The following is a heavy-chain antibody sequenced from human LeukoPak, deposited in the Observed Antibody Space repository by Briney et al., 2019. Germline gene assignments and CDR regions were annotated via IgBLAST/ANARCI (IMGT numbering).Heavy chain of an antibody. CDR3: AKVGSSRWVHDAFEI. CDR2: ISGNSGNI. V-gene: IGHV3-9*03. Sequence: GRSLRLSCAASGFTFDDYGMDWVRQAPGKGLGWVSGISGNSGNIGYTDSVKGRFTISRANAKNSLYLQMNSLRAEDMALYYCAKVGSSRWVHDAFEIWGQGTMVTVSS. CDR1: GFTFDDYG. D-gene: IGHD6-13*01. J-gene: IGHJ3*02.